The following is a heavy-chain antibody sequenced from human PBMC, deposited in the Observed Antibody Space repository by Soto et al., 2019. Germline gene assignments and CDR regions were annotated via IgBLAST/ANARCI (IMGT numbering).Heavy chain of an antibody. Sequence: ASETLSLTCTGSGGSISSYYWSWIRQPPGKGLEWIGYIYYSGSTNYNPSLKSRVTISVDTSKNQFSLKLSSVTAADTAVYYCARTRFGDLYYFDYRGKGTLVTVSS. CDR3: ARTRFGDLYYFDY. D-gene: IGHD3-10*01. V-gene: IGHV4-59*01. CDR1: GGSISSYY. J-gene: IGHJ4*02. CDR2: IYYSGST.